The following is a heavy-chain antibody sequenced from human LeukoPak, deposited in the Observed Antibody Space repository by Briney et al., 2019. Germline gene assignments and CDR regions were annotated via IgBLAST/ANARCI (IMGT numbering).Heavy chain of an antibody. D-gene: IGHD6-13*01. J-gene: IGHJ4*02. CDR1: GFTFSSDG. V-gene: IGHV3-30*18. CDR2: ISYDGSNK. CDR3: AKGYSRSWYVFDY. Sequence: GSLRLSCAASGFTFSSDGMHWVRQAPGKWLGWVAVISYDGSNKYYAESVKGRFTISRDNSKNTLYLQMNSLRAEDTAVYYCAKGYSRSWYVFDYWGQGTLVTVSS.